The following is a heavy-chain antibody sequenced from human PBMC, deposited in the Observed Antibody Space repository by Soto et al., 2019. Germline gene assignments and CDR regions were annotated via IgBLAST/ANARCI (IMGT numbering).Heavy chain of an antibody. CDR3: ARGVVVPLPDPPYYYYYMDV. CDR2: ISAYNGNT. D-gene: IGHD2-15*01. CDR1: GYTFTSYG. V-gene: IGHV1-18*01. Sequence: GASVKVSCKASGYTFTSYGISWVRQAPGQGLEWMGWISAYNGNTNYAQKLQGRVTMTTDTSTSTAYMELRSLISDDTAVYYCARGVVVPLPDPPYYYYYMDVWGKGTTVTVSS. J-gene: IGHJ6*03.